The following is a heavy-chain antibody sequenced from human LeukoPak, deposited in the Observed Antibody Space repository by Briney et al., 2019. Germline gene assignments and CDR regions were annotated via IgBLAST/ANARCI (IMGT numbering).Heavy chain of an antibody. Sequence: SETLSLTCAVYGGSFSGYYWSWIRQRPGKGLEWIGEINHSGSTNYNPSLKSRVTISVDTSKNQFSLKLSSVTAADTALYYCARGHSFGEFPYWGQGSLVTVSS. J-gene: IGHJ4*02. CDR3: ARGHSFGEFPY. V-gene: IGHV4-34*01. CDR1: GGSFSGYY. CDR2: INHSGST. D-gene: IGHD3-10*01.